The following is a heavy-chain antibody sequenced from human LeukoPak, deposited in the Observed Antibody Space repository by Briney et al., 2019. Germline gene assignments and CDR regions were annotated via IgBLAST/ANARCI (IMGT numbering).Heavy chain of an antibody. CDR2: IYYSGST. V-gene: IGHV4-59*01. Sequence: SETLSLTCTVSGGSISSYYWGWIRQPPGKGLEWIGYIYYSGSTNYNPSLVSRVTISLDTSKNQFSPKLCSVTAADTAVYYCARVPASWAGNWFDPWGQGTLVTVSS. CDR1: GGSISSYY. CDR3: ARVPASWAGNWFDP. D-gene: IGHD1-26*01. J-gene: IGHJ5*02.